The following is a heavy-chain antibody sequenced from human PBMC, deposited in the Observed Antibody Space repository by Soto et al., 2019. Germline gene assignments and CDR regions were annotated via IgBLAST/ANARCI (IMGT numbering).Heavy chain of an antibody. Sequence: QVQLVQSGAEVKEPGASVKVSCRTSGYTFTDHYINWVRQAPGQGPEYMGWIHPNSGDTKYTQRFQGRVTMTRDTSISTAYMELRRLPSDDTSVYYCARDLSIQSWKWFDPWGQGTLVTVSS. D-gene: IGHD2-2*02. CDR3: ARDLSIQSWKWFDP. J-gene: IGHJ5*02. CDR1: GYTFTDHY. CDR2: IHPNSGDT. V-gene: IGHV1-2*02.